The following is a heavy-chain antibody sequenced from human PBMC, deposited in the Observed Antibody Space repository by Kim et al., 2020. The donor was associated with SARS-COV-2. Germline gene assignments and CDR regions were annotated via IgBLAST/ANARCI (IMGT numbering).Heavy chain of an antibody. D-gene: IGHD2-2*01. CDR3: ATARRGYCSSTNCQTNW. Sequence: GGSLRLSCAASGFMFSNYNMNWVRQAPGKGLEWVSSIDSSGIYIYYTHSVKGRFTISRDNAKNSLYLQMDSLRAEDTAVYYCATARRGYCSSTNCQTNW. J-gene: IGHJ5*01. CDR2: IDSSGIYI. V-gene: IGHV3-21*01. CDR1: GFMFSNYN.